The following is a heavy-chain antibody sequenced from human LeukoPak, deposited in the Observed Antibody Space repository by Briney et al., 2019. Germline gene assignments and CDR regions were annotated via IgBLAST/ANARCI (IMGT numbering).Heavy chain of an antibody. V-gene: IGHV3-74*01. D-gene: IGHD3-22*01. CDR2: INSDGSST. CDR1: GFTFSSYW. J-gene: IGHJ3*02. CDR3: ARSTYYYDSSGYLHDAFDI. Sequence: GGSLRLSCAASGFTFSSYWMHWVRQAPGKGLVWVSRINSDGSSTSYANSVKGRFTISRDNAKNTLYLQMNSLRAEDTAVYYCARSTYYYDSSGYLHDAFDIWGQGTMVTVSS.